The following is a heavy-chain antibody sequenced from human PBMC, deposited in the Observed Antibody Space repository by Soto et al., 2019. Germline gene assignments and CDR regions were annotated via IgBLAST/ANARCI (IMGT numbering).Heavy chain of an antibody. V-gene: IGHV1-69*13. CDR2: IIPIFGTA. J-gene: IGHJ4*02. D-gene: IGHD6-19*01. CDR1: GGTFSSYA. CDR3: ATQSAVAGTVFDY. Sequence: SVKVSCKASGGTFSSYAISWVRQAPGQGLEWMGGIIPIFGTANYAQKFQGRVTITADESTSTAYMELSSLRSEDTAMYYCATQSAVAGTVFDYWGQGTLVTVSS.